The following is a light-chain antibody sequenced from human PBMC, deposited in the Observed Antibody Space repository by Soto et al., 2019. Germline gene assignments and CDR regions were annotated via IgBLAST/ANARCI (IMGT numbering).Light chain of an antibody. Sequence: QSVLTQPHSASGTTGQSVTVSCSGTSSNIGGNTVNWYKQLPGTAPKLLIYSNYKRPSGVPDRLSGSKSGTSASLAISGIQSDDEADYYCSAWDDGLKGWVCVGGTKLTVL. CDR1: SSNIGGNT. V-gene: IGLV1-44*01. CDR2: SNY. J-gene: IGLJ3*02. CDR3: SAWDDGLKGWV.